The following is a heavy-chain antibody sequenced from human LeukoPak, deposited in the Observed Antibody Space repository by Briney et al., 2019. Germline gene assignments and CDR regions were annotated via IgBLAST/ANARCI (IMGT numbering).Heavy chain of an antibody. CDR3: ARGSPDIAMTTVVTHIDY. J-gene: IGHJ4*02. CDR2: VYYSGST. CDR1: GGSITSSSYY. Sequence: SETLSLTCTVSGGSITSSSYYWGWIRQPPGKGLEWIGSVYYSGSTNYNPSLKSRVTISVDTSKNQFSLKLSSVTAADTAVYYCARGSPDIAMTTVVTHIDYWGQGTLVTVSS. V-gene: IGHV4-39*07. D-gene: IGHD4-23*01.